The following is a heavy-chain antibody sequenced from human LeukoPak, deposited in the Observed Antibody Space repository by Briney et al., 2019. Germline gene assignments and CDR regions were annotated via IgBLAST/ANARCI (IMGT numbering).Heavy chain of an antibody. CDR2: IIPIFGTA. CDR1: GGTFSSYA. Sequence: SVKVSCKASGGTFSSYAISWVRQAPGQGLEWMGGIIPIFGTANYAQKFQGRVTITADKSTSTAYMELSSLTSEDTAVYYCARGKNWNDLTFDDWGQGTLVTVSS. CDR3: ARGKNWNDLTFDD. D-gene: IGHD1-1*01. J-gene: IGHJ4*02. V-gene: IGHV1-69*06.